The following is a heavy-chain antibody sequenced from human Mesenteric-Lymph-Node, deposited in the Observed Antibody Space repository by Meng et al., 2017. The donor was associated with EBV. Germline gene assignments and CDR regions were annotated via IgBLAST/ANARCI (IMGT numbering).Heavy chain of an antibody. CDR2: IYYSGST. CDR1: GGSVSSGSYY. Sequence: QVQLQESGPGLVKPSGTLSLTCTVSGGSVSSGSYYWTWIRQPPGKGLEWIGYIYYSGSTNYNPSLKSRVTISVDTSKNQFSLKLSSVTAADTAVYYCARVASRAVGVDYWGQGTLVTVSS. CDR3: ARVASRAVGVDY. D-gene: IGHD2-15*01. J-gene: IGHJ4*02. V-gene: IGHV4-61*01.